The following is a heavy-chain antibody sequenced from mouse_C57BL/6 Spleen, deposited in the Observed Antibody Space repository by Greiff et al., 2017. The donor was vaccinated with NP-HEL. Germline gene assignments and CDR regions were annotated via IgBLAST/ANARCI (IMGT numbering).Heavy chain of an antibody. CDR3: ARPADGAMDY. Sequence: VQLKESGPELVKPGASVKMSCKASGYTFTDYNMHWVKQSHGKSLEWIGYINPNNGGTSYNQKFKGKATLTVNKSSSTAYMELRSLTSEDSAVYYCARPADGAMDYWGQGTSVTVSS. CDR2: INPNNGGT. J-gene: IGHJ4*01. CDR1: GYTFTDYN. V-gene: IGHV1-22*01.